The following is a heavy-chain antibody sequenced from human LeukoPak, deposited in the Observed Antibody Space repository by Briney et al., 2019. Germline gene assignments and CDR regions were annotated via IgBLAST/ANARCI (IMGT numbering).Heavy chain of an antibody. CDR2: ISSSSSYI. D-gene: IGHD2-2*01. J-gene: IGHJ4*02. CDR3: ASSRRYCSSTSCLTNPFDY. V-gene: IGHV3-21*01. Sequence: GSLRLSCAASGFTFSSYSMNWVRQAPGKGLEWVSSISSSSSYIYYADSVKGRFTISRDNAKNSLYLQMNSLRAEDTAVYYCASSRRYCSSTSCLTNPFDYWGQGTLVTVSS. CDR1: GFTFSSYS.